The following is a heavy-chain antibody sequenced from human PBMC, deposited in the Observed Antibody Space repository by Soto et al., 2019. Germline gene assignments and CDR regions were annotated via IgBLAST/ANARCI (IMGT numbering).Heavy chain of an antibody. D-gene: IGHD1-7*01. CDR1: GYSLARYW. J-gene: IGHJ4*02. CDR3: ASRDPGTSVDY. Sequence: PVEALKISCNCSGYSLARYWITWVRQKPGKGLEWIGRIDQSDSQNYYRPSFRGHVTISVTTSITTVFLQWSSLRASDTAMYYCASRDPGTSVDYWGQGTLVTVSS. V-gene: IGHV5-10-1*01. CDR2: IDQSDSQN.